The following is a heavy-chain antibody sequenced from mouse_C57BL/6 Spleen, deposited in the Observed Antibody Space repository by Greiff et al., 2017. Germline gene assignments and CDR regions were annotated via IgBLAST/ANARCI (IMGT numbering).Heavy chain of an antibody. CDR2: IWSDGST. D-gene: IGHD1-1*01. V-gene: IGHV2-6-1*01. CDR3: DRHGVRFYAMDY. J-gene: IGHJ4*01. Sequence: VQLQQSGPGLVAPSQSLSITCTVSGFSLTSYGVHWVRQPPGKGLEWLVVIWSDGSTTYNSALKSRLSISKDNSKSQVFLEMTSLQTDETAMYYCDRHGVRFYAMDYWGQGTSVTVSS. CDR1: GFSLTSYG.